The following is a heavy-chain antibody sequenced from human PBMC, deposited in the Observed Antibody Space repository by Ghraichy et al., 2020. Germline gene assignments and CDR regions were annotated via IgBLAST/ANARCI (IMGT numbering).Heavy chain of an antibody. Sequence: SETLSLTCAVYGGSFSGYYWGWIRQPPGKGLEWIGEINHSGSTNYNPSLKSRVTISVDTSKNQFSLKLSSVTAADTAVYYCARAADTAMVTSPPYYYYGMDVWGQGTTVTVSS. CDR3: ARAADTAMVTSPPYYYYGMDV. V-gene: IGHV4-34*01. D-gene: IGHD5-18*01. J-gene: IGHJ6*02. CDR2: INHSGST. CDR1: GGSFSGYY.